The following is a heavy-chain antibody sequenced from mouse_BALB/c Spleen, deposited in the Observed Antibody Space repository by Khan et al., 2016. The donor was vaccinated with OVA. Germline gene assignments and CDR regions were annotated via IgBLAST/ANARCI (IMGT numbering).Heavy chain of an antibody. CDR3: ARDGSRYNYAMDY. Sequence: VQLKESGPGLVKPSQSLSLTCTVTGYSITSDYAWNWIRQFPGNKLEWMGYISYSVSTNSTPSLKSRIPITRDTSKNQFFQQLNSVTTEDTATYYCARDGSRYNYAMDYWGQGTSVTVSS. J-gene: IGHJ4*01. V-gene: IGHV3-2*02. D-gene: IGHD2-3*01. CDR2: ISYSVST. CDR1: GYSITSDYA.